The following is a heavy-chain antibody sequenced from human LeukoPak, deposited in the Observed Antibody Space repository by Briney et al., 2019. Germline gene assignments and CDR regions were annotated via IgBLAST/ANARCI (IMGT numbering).Heavy chain of an antibody. V-gene: IGHV5-51*01. J-gene: IGHJ4*02. CDR3: ARHGIVNSSSWYYFDY. D-gene: IGHD6-13*01. Sequence: HGESLKISCKGSGYSFTSNWISWMRQMPGKGLEWMGIIYPGDSDTRYSPSFQGQVTISADKSISTAYLQWSSLKASDTAMYYCARHGIVNSSSWYYFDYWGQGTLVTVSS. CDR2: IYPGDSDT. CDR1: GYSFTSNW.